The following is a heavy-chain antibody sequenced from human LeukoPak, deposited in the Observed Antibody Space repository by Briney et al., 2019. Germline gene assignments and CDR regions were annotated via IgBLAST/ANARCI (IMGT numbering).Heavy chain of an antibody. CDR2: INEDGSTT. V-gene: IGHV3-74*01. J-gene: IGHJ3*02. D-gene: IGHD1-26*01. CDR1: GFTFSSYW. Sequence: PGGSLRLSCAASGFTFSSYWMHWVRQAPGKGLVWVSRINEDGSTTNYADSVKGRFTISRDNAKNTLYLQMYSLRAEDTAVYYCARDYLMGGTTGKAFDIWGQGTMVTISS. CDR3: ARDYLMGGTTGKAFDI.